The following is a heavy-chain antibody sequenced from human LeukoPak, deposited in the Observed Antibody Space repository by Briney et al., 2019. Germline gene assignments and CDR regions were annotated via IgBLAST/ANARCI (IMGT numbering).Heavy chain of an antibody. CDR1: GFTFSSYG. J-gene: IGHJ3*02. V-gene: IGHV3-30*18. D-gene: IGHD5-24*01. CDR3: AKLPVEMATIFAFDI. Sequence: PGGSLRLSCAASGFTFSSYGMHWVRQAPGKGLEWVAVISYDGGNKYYADSVKGRFTISRDNSKNTLYLQMNSLRAEDTAVYYCAKLPVEMATIFAFDIWGQGTMVTVSS. CDR2: ISYDGGNK.